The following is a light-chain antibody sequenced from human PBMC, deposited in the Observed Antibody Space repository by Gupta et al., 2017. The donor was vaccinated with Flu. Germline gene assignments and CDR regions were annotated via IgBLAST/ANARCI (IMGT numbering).Light chain of an antibody. CDR1: QSISSH. V-gene: IGKV1-5*03. CDR3: QQYNYRAT. CDR2: KAS. Sequence: DIQMTQSPSTLSASVGDRVTITCRASQSISSHLAWYQQKPGKAPKLLIYKASNLESGVPSRFSGSESGTEFTLSISSLQPDDFATYYCQQYNYRATFGLGTKVEIK. J-gene: IGKJ1*01.